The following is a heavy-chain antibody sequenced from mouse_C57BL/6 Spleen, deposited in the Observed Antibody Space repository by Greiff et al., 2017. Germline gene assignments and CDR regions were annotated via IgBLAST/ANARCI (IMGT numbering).Heavy chain of an antibody. CDR3: ARYPGYYYGSSYEDYFDY. Sequence: VQLQQPGAELVKPGASVKLSCKASGYTFTSYWMQWVKQRPGQGLEWIGEIDPSDSYTNYNQKFKGKATLTVDTSSSTAYMQLSSLTSEDSAVYYCARYPGYYYGSSYEDYFDYWGQGTTLTVSS. J-gene: IGHJ2*01. V-gene: IGHV1-50*01. D-gene: IGHD1-1*01. CDR1: GYTFTSYW. CDR2: IDPSDSYT.